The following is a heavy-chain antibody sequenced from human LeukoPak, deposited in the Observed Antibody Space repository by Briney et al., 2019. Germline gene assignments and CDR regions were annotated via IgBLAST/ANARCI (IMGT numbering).Heavy chain of an antibody. CDR3: APTYYDFWSGYYDGWFDP. Sequence: GSSVKVSCEASGGTFSSYTISWVRQAPGQGLEWMGRIIPILGIANYAQKFQGRVTITADKSTSTAYMELSSLRSEDTAVYYCAPTYYDFWSGYYDGWFDPWGQGTLVTVSP. CDR2: IIPILGIA. J-gene: IGHJ5*02. D-gene: IGHD3-3*01. V-gene: IGHV1-69*02. CDR1: GGTFSSYT.